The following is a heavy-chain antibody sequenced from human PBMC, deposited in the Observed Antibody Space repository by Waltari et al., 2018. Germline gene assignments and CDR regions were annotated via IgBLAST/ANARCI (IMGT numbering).Heavy chain of an antibody. J-gene: IGHJ4*02. D-gene: IGHD3-22*01. CDR3: ARSAGLLLLPGDYFDY. CDR1: GYTFTGYY. Sequence: QVQLVQSGAEVKKPGASVTVSCKASGYTFTGYYMHWVRQAPGQGLEWMGRINPNSGGTNYAQKFQGRVTMTRDTSISTAYMELSRLRSDDTAVYYCARSAGLLLLPGDYFDYWGQGTLVTVSS. CDR2: INPNSGGT. V-gene: IGHV1-2*06.